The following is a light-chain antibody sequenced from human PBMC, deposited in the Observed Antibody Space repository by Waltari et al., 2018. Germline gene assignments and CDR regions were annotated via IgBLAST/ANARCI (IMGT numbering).Light chain of an antibody. J-gene: IGLJ3*02. CDR2: GVH. CDR3: SSDAGSVV. Sequence: QSAMTQPASVSGSRGQSITISCTGSSSDIGSYNVFSWYQHNPGKAPKLFIYGVHNRPSGFSIRFSGSKSGNTASLTISGLQAEDEADYYCSSDAGSVVFGGGTKLTVL. CDR1: SSDIGSYNV. V-gene: IGLV2-23*02.